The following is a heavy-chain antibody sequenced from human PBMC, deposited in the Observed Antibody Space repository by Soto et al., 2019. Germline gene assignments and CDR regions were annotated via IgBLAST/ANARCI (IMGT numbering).Heavy chain of an antibody. V-gene: IGHV3-7*01. CDR2: INQDGSEK. CDR1: GFIFSNFW. CDR3: AVLSIAAVVDF. J-gene: IGHJ5*01. Sequence: EEQLVESGGGLVQPGGSLRLSCAASGFIFSNFWINWVRQAPGKGLEWVASINQDGSEKYYVDSVKGRFTISRDNGKISLYLQMIRLRAEDTAVYYCAVLSIAAVVDFWGQGTLVTVSS. D-gene: IGHD6-25*01.